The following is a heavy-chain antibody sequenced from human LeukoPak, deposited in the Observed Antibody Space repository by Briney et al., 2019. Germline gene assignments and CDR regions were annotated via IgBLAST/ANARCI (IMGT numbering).Heavy chain of an antibody. J-gene: IGHJ4*02. V-gene: IGHV3-7*03. D-gene: IGHD1-1*01. Sequence: QAGGSLRLSCLTSGFDFRGSYMSWVRQTPGKRLEYVANINPTGSGKFYVDSVRGRFTIYRDNTRDSLYLQMNSLRAEDTAVYYCARDLWAGNDYWGRGTLVTVSS. CDR3: ARDLWAGNDY. CDR2: INPTGSGK. CDR1: GFDFRGSY.